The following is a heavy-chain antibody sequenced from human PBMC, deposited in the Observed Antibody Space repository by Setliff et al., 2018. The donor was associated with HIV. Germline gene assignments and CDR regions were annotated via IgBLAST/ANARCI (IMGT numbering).Heavy chain of an antibody. CDR3: ARPVAGAPHWYFDL. CDR1: GGSISTYSYY. CDR2: IYHTANT. J-gene: IGHJ2*01. Sequence: PSETLSLTCSVFGGSISTYSYYWGWVRQPPGMGLEWIGSIYHTANTHYSPSLETRVTISINTPKNQFSLKLKSVTAADTAVYYCARPVAGAPHWYFDLWGRGTLVTVSS. D-gene: IGHD6-19*01. V-gene: IGHV4-39*01.